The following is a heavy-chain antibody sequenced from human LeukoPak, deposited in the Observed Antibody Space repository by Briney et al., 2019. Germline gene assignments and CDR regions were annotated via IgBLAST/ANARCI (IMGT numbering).Heavy chain of an antibody. CDR3: AKDFYRLGEFDAFDN. J-gene: IGHJ3*02. CDR1: GFTFDDYA. D-gene: IGHD3-16*01. CDR2: ISWNSGRI. V-gene: IGHV3-9*01. Sequence: GRSLRLSCAASGFTFDDYAMHWVRQAPGKGLEWVSGISWNSGRIGYADSVKGRFTISRDNAKNSLYLQMNSLRVEDTALYYCAKDFYRLGEFDAFDNWGQGTMVTVSS.